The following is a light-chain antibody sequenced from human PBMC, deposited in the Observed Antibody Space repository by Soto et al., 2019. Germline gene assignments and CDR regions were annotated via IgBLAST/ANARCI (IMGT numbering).Light chain of an antibody. CDR1: QSVRSN. J-gene: IGKJ4*01. CDR3: QQHDNWPPVT. CDR2: GAS. Sequence: EIVMTQSPATLSVSPGESATLSCRASQSVRSNLAWYQQKPGQAPRLLIYGASNRAPGIPARFSGSGSGTEFTLTISNLQSEDFAIYYCQQHDNWPPVTFGGGTKVESK. V-gene: IGKV3-15*01.